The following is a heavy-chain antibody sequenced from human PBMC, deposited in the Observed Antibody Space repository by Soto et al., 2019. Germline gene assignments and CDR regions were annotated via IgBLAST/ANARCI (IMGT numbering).Heavy chain of an antibody. D-gene: IGHD1-26*01. J-gene: IGHJ6*02. V-gene: IGHV3-30-3*01. CDR1: GFTFTSYA. CDR3: ARDEWEYHNGMDV. Sequence: QVQLVESGGGVVQPGRSLRLSCAASGFTFTSYAMHWVRQAPGKWLEWVAVISYDGSKKYDVDSVKGRFTISRDNSKNTPYLQKNSLRAEDTAVYYCARDEWEYHNGMDVWGQGTTVTVSS. CDR2: ISYDGSKK.